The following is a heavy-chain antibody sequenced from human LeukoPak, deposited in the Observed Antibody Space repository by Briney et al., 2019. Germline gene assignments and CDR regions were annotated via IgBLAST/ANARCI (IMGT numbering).Heavy chain of an antibody. J-gene: IGHJ4*02. Sequence: PGGSLRLSCAASGFTFSSYEMNWVRQAPGEGLEWVSYISSSGSTIYYADSVKGRFTISRDNAKNSLYLQMNSLRAEDTAVYYCARDPSSRSWFYFDYWGQGTLVTVSS. CDR1: GFTFSSYE. CDR2: ISSSGSTI. D-gene: IGHD6-13*01. V-gene: IGHV3-48*03. CDR3: ARDPSSRSWFYFDY.